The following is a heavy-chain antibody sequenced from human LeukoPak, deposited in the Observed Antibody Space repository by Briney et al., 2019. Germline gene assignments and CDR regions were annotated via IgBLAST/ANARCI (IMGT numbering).Heavy chain of an antibody. V-gene: IGHV3-7*01. CDR1: GFTFNTYW. CDR3: VRDKGGRSGAIYYDAFDV. Sequence: QPGGSLRLSCAASGFTFNTYWMVWVRQAPGRGLGWVANIDQGGSTKYYVDSLKGRFTISRDNAKNSLYLQMNSLRAEDTAVYYCVRDKGGRSGAIYYDAFDVWGQGTMVTVSS. D-gene: IGHD1-26*01. CDR2: IDQGGSTK. J-gene: IGHJ3*01.